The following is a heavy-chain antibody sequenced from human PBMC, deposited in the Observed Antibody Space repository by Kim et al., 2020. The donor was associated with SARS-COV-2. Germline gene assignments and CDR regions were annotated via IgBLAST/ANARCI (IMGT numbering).Heavy chain of an antibody. CDR2: INTNTGNP. CDR1: GYTFITYA. D-gene: IGHD2-2*01. CDR3: ARVSRYCGGTSCYHLDY. Sequence: ASVKVSCKASGYTFITYARNWVRQAPGQGLEWMGWINTNTGNPTYAQGFTGRFVFSLDTSVSTAYLQISSLKAEDTAVYYCARVSRYCGGTSCYHLDYWGQGTLVAVSS. J-gene: IGHJ4*02. V-gene: IGHV7-4-1*02.